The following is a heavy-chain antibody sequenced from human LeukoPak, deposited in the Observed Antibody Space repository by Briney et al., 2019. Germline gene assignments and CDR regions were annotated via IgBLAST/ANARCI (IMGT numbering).Heavy chain of an antibody. CDR1: GYTFTGYY. V-gene: IGHV1-69*05. Sequence: SVKVSCKASGYTFTGYYMHWVRQAPGQGLEWMGRIIPIFGTANYAQKFQGRVTITTDESTSTAYMELSSLRSEDTAVYYCARAGYCSGGSCYVGAFDIWGQGTMVTVSS. J-gene: IGHJ3*02. CDR3: ARAGYCSGGSCYVGAFDI. CDR2: IIPIFGTA. D-gene: IGHD2-15*01.